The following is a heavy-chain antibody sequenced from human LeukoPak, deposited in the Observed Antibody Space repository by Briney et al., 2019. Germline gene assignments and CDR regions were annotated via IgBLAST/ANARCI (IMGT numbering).Heavy chain of an antibody. CDR1: GYTFTGYY. CDR3: ARVADNWNGGPWFDP. D-gene: IGHD1-1*01. CDR2: INPNSGGT. J-gene: IGHJ5*02. Sequence: ASVKVSCKASGYTFTGYYMHWVRQAPGQGLEWMGRINPNSGGTNYAQKFQGRVTMTRDTSISIAYMELSRLRPDDTAVYYCARVADNWNGGPWFDPWGQGTLVTVSS. V-gene: IGHV1-2*06.